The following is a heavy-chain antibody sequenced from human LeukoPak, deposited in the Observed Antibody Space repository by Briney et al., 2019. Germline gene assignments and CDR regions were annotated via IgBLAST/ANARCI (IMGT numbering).Heavy chain of an antibody. Sequence: GGSLRLSCAASGFTFSSYEMNWVRQAPGKGLEWVSYISSSGSTIYYADPVKGRYTISRDNAKNSLYLQMNSLRAEDTAVYYCAELGITMIGGVWGKGTTVTIPS. D-gene: IGHD3-10*02. J-gene: IGHJ6*04. CDR1: GFTFSSYE. CDR3: AELGITMIGGV. CDR2: ISSSGSTI. V-gene: IGHV3-48*03.